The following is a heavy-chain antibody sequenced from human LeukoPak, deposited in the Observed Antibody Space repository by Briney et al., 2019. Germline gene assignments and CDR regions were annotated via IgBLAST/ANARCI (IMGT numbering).Heavy chain of an antibody. V-gene: IGHV1-69*05. D-gene: IGHD3-22*01. CDR2: IIPIFGTA. CDR1: GGTFSSYA. CDR3: ARESGITMIDRGYYYMDV. J-gene: IGHJ6*03. Sequence: SVKVSCKASGGTFSSYAISWVRQAPGQGLEWMGGIIPIFGTANYAQKFQGRVTITTDESTSTAYMELSSLRSEDTAVYYCARESGITMIDRGYYYMDVWGEGTTVTVSS.